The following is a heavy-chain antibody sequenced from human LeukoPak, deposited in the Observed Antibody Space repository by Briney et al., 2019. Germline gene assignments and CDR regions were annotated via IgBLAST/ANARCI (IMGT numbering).Heavy chain of an antibody. D-gene: IGHD3-10*01. CDR2: ISWNSGSI. CDR1: GFTFDDYA. CDR3: AKSYYYGSGSYYLFDY. J-gene: IGHJ4*02. Sequence: GGSLRLSCAASGFTFDDYAMHWVRQAPGKGLEWVLGISWNSGSIGYADSVKGRFTISRDNAKNSLYLQMNSLRAEDTALYYCAKSYYYGSGSYYLFDYWGQGTLVTVSS. V-gene: IGHV3-9*01.